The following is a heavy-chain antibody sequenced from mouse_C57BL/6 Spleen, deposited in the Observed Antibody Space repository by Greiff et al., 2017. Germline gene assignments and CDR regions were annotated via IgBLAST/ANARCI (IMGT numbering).Heavy chain of an antibody. Sequence: EVQLQQSGPELVKPGASVKISCKASGYTFTDYYMNWVKQSHGKSLEWIGDINPNNGGTSYNQKFKGKATLTVDKSASTAYMELRSLTSEDSAVYYCARGYYGPSYAMDYWGQGTSVTVSS. CDR3: ARGYYGPSYAMDY. D-gene: IGHD1-1*01. CDR2: INPNNGGT. CDR1: GYTFTDYY. V-gene: IGHV1-26*01. J-gene: IGHJ4*01.